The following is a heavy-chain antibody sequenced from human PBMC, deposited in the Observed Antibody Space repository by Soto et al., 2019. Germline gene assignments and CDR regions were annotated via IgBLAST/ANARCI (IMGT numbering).Heavy chain of an antibody. CDR3: ARESDMNDFWSGYSRYGMDV. Sequence: SETLSLTCAAYGGSFSGYYWSWIRQPPGKGLEWIGEINHSGSTNYNPSLKSRVTISVDTSKNQFSLKLSSVTAADTAVYYCARESDMNDFWSGYSRYGMDVWGQGTTVTVS. V-gene: IGHV4-34*01. CDR1: GGSFSGYY. D-gene: IGHD3-3*01. CDR2: INHSGST. J-gene: IGHJ6*02.